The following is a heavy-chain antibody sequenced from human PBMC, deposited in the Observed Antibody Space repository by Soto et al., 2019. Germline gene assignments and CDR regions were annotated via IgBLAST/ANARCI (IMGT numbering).Heavy chain of an antibody. D-gene: IGHD3-16*01. V-gene: IGHV4-59*01. Sequence: SEILSLTCNVSGGSISNYYWTWVRQSPEKGLEWIGYMYYNGNINYNPSLKSRVTISIDTSKNQFSLTLESVTAADTAVYYCASGGNWFDPWGQGALVTVSS. CDR3: ASGGNWFDP. CDR2: MYYNGNI. J-gene: IGHJ5*02. CDR1: GGSISNYY.